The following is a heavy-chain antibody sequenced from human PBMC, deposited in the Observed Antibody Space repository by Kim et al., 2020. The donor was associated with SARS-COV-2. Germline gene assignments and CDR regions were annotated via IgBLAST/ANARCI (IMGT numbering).Heavy chain of an antibody. Sequence: ASVKVSCKASGYTFTSYDINWVRQATGQGLEWMGWMNXNSGNTGYAQKFQGRVTMTRNTSISTAYMELSSLRSEDTAVYYCARGVKVPAAIWISYYYYYMDVWGKGTTVTVSS. CDR1: GYTFTSYD. D-gene: IGHD2-2*01. V-gene: IGHV1-8*01. CDR2: MNXNSGNT. CDR3: ARGVKVPAAIWISYYYYYMDV. J-gene: IGHJ6*03.